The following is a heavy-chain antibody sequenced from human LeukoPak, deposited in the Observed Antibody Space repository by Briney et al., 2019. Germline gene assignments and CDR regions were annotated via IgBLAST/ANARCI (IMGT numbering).Heavy chain of an antibody. CDR3: AKEMLRGYYYYGMDV. V-gene: IGHV3-23*01. Sequence: GGSLRLSCAASRFTFSSYGMTWVRQAPGKGLEWVSTISDTGGGTFYADSVKGRFTISRDDSQNTLFLQMNRLRADDTAIYYCAKEMLRGYYYYGMDVWGQGTTVTVSS. D-gene: IGHD3-10*01. J-gene: IGHJ6*02. CDR2: ISDTGGGT. CDR1: RFTFSSYG.